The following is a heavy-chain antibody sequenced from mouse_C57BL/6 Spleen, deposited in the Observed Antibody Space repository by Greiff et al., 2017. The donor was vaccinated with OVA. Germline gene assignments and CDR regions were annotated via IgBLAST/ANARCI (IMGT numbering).Heavy chain of an antibody. Sequence: VQLQQSGAELMKPGASVKLSCKATGYTFTGYWIEWVKQRPGHGLEWIGEILPGSGSTNSNEKFKGKATFTADTSSNTAYMQLSSLTTEDSAIYYCARKLRAMDYWGQGTSVTVSS. D-gene: IGHD1-1*01. J-gene: IGHJ4*01. CDR3: ARKLRAMDY. CDR1: GYTFTGYW. CDR2: ILPGSGST. V-gene: IGHV1-9*01.